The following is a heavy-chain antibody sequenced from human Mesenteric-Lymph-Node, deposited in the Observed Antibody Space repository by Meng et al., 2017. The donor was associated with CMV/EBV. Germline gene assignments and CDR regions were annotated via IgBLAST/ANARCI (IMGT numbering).Heavy chain of an antibody. D-gene: IGHD2-2*02. Sequence: LRLSCTVSGGSISSGGYYWSWIRQHPGKGLEWIGYIYYSGSTYYNPSLKSRVTISVDTSKNQFSLKLSSVTAADTAVYYCARGYCSSTSCYTGENWFDPWGQGTLVTVSS. CDR1: GGSISSGGYY. J-gene: IGHJ5*02. CDR3: ARGYCSSTSCYTGENWFDP. CDR2: IYYSGST. V-gene: IGHV4-31*03.